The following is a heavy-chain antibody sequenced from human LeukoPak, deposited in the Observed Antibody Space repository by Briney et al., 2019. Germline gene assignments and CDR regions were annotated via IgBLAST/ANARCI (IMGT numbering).Heavy chain of an antibody. V-gene: IGHV3-30*18. CDR2: ISYDGSNK. J-gene: IGHJ4*02. CDR3: AKHLNSFDSSGYQGGGLDY. Sequence: PGRSLRLSCAASGFTFSSYGMHWVRQAPGQGLEWVAVISYDGSNKYYADSVKGRLTISRDHSKNTLYLQMNSLRAEDTAVYYCAKHLNSFDSSGYQGGGLDYWGQGTLVTVSS. CDR1: GFTFSSYG. D-gene: IGHD3-22*01.